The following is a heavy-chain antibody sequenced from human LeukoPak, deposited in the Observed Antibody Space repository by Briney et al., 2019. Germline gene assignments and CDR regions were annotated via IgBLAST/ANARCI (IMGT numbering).Heavy chain of an antibody. D-gene: IGHD2-8*01. CDR2: LYYSGST. J-gene: IGHJ5*02. Sequence: PSETLSLTCTVSGGSIRSYYWSWIRQPPGKGLEWIGYLYYSGSTNYDPSLKNRVTISLDASKNQFSLRLTSVTAADTAVYYCARVLYDSFDPWGQGTLVTVSS. V-gene: IGHV4-59*01. CDR1: GGSIRSYY. CDR3: ARVLYDSFDP.